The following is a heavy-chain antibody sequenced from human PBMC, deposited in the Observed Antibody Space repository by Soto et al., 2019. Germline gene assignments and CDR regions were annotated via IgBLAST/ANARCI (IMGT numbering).Heavy chain of an antibody. CDR1: GGSISGYY. CDR3: ARHISSGYDY. J-gene: IGHJ4*02. Sequence: QVQLQESGLGLVKPSETLTLTYTVSGGSISGYYWSWIRQPPGKGLEWIGYIHYSGSTSNSPSLKSRVTISVDTSKNQFSLKLSSVTAADTAVYYCARHISSGYDYWGQGILVTVSS. D-gene: IGHD3-22*01. CDR2: IHYSGST. V-gene: IGHV4-59*01.